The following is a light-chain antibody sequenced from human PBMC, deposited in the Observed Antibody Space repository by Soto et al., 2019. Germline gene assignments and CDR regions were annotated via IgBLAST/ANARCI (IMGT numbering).Light chain of an antibody. V-gene: IGKV3-20*01. CDR2: GAS. CDR1: QSVSSSY. CDR3: QQYGSSPPYT. Sequence: EIVLTQSPGTLSLSPGERATLSCRASQSVSSSYLAWYQQKPGQAPRLLIYGASSRATGIPDRFSGSVSGTDFTLTISRLEPEDFAVYYCQQYGSSPPYTFGQVTKLEIK. J-gene: IGKJ2*01.